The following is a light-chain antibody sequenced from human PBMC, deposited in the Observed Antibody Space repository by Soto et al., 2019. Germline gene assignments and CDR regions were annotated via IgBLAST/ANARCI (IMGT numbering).Light chain of an antibody. J-gene: IGLJ3*02. Sequence: QSVLTQPPSASGTPGQTVAISCSGSNSNIGSNTVNWYQQFPGTAPKLLIYGNNQRPSGVPDRFSGSKSDTSASLAISGLLSEDESDYYCAAWDDSLNGWVFGGGTKLTV. V-gene: IGLV1-44*01. CDR3: AAWDDSLNGWV. CDR1: NSNIGSNT. CDR2: GNN.